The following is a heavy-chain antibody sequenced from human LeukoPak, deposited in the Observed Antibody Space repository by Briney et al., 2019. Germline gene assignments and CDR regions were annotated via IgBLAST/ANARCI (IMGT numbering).Heavy chain of an antibody. J-gene: IGHJ4*02. CDR2: ISGSGGST. CDR1: GFTFSSYA. V-gene: IGHV3-23*01. D-gene: IGHD4-17*01. CDR3: AKDSYGDYGLFDY. Sequence: PGGSLRLSCAASGFTFSSYAMSWVRQAPGKGLEWVSAISGSGGSTYYADSVKGRFTISRDNSKNTLYLQMNSLRAEDTAVCYCAKDSYGDYGLFDYWGQGTLVTVSS.